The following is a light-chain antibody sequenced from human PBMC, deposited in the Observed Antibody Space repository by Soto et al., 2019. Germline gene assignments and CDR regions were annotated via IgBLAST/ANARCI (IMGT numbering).Light chain of an antibody. V-gene: IGLV2-14*01. CDR2: EVS. Sequence: QSARTQPASVSVSPGQSITISCTGTSSDIGAYNYVSWYQLHPGKAPKLMIYEVSYRTSGLSNRFSGSKSGNTASLTISGLQAEDEADYFCSSYSGSSPLYVFGTGTRSPS. CDR3: SSYSGSSPLYV. CDR1: SSDIGAYNY. J-gene: IGLJ1*01.